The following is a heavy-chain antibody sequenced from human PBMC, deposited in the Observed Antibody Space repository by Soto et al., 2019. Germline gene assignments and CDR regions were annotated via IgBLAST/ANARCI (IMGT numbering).Heavy chain of an antibody. Sequence: EVQLVESGGGLVQPGRSLRLSCAASGFTFDDYAMHWVRQAPGNGLEWVSGISWNSGSIGYADSVKGRFTISRDNAKNSLYLQMNSLRAEDTALYYCAKEMVRGVIRYFDYWGQGTLVTVSS. D-gene: IGHD3-10*01. V-gene: IGHV3-9*01. CDR3: AKEMVRGVIRYFDY. CDR2: ISWNSGSI. J-gene: IGHJ4*02. CDR1: GFTFDDYA.